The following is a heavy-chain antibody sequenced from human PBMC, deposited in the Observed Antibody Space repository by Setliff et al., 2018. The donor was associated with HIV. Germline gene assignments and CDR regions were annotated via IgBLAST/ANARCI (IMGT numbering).Heavy chain of an antibody. D-gene: IGHD2-15*01. CDR1: GFTVSSDY. CDR3: ARLAREEYCRGRTCYPNWFDP. V-gene: IGHV3-53*01. J-gene: IGHJ5*02. Sequence: PGGSLRLSCAVSGFTVSSDYMSWVRQAPGKGLQWVSLIYREGTTYYADSVKGRFTISRDNSGNTLHLEMNSLRAEDTAVYYCARLAREEYCRGRTCYPNWFDPWGPGTLVTVSS. CDR2: IYREGTT.